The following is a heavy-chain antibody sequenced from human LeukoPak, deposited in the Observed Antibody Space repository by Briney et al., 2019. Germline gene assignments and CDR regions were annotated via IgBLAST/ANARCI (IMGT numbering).Heavy chain of an antibody. Sequence: PSETLSLTCTVCGESTSRYYWSWIRQPPGRGLEWIGYIYYSGSTNYNPSLKSGVTISVDTSKNQFSLKLSSVTAADTAVYYCASATTVTRGIFDYWGQGTLVTVSS. CDR1: GESTSRYY. CDR2: IYYSGST. V-gene: IGHV4-59*01. CDR3: ASATTVTRGIFDY. D-gene: IGHD4-17*01. J-gene: IGHJ4*02.